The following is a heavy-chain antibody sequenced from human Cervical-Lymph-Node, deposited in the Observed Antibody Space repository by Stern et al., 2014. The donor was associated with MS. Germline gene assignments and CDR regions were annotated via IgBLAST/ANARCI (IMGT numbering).Heavy chain of an antibody. Sequence: EVHLVESGGGLVKPGGSLRITCAASGFAFNSYAMNWVRQAPGKGLELVTSVNSSSLYMYYADSVKCRFTTSRDNARNSLFLQMNSLRVEDTAVYYCTKDTYGPEDYWGQGTSVTVSS. V-gene: IGHV3-21*01. CDR2: VNSSSLYM. D-gene: IGHD3-10*01. J-gene: IGHJ4*02. CDR3: TKDTYGPEDY. CDR1: GFAFNSYA.